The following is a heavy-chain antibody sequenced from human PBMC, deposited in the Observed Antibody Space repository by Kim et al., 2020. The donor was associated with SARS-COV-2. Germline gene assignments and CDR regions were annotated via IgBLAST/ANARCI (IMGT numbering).Heavy chain of an antibody. J-gene: IGHJ5*02. D-gene: IGHD2-2*01. Sequence: GRFTISRDDSKNTLYLQMNSLKTEDTAVYYCTTGLVCSSTSCYLWYWFDPWGQGTLVTVSS. CDR3: TTGLVCSSTSCYLWYWFDP. V-gene: IGHV3-15*01.